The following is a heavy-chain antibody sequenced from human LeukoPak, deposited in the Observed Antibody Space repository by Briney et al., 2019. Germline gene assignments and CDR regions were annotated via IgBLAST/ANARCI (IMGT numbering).Heavy chain of an antibody. CDR2: MNPNSGNT. CDR3: ARAVRCSGGSCYYFDY. V-gene: IGHV1-8*01. CDR1: GYTFTSYD. J-gene: IGHJ4*02. D-gene: IGHD2-15*01. Sequence: ASVTVSFTASGYTFTSYDINWVRQATGQGLEWMGWMNPNSGNTGYAQKFQGRVTMTRNTSISTAYMELSSLRSEDTAVYYCARAVRCSGGSCYYFDYWGQGTLVTVSS.